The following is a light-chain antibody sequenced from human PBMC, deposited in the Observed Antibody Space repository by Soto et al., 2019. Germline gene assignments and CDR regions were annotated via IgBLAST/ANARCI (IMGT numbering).Light chain of an antibody. Sequence: EIVMTQSPATLSVSPGERATLSCRASQSVSSNLAWYQQKPGQDPRLLIYGASTRATGIPARFSGSGSGTEFTLTISSLQSEDFAVYYCQQRSNWPPGATFGQGTRLEIK. CDR3: QQRSNWPPGAT. V-gene: IGKV3-15*01. CDR2: GAS. CDR1: QSVSSN. J-gene: IGKJ5*01.